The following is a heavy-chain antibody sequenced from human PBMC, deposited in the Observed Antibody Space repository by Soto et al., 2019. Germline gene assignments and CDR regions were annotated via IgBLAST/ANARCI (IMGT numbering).Heavy chain of an antibody. J-gene: IGHJ4*02. CDR3: ASGISYRWGC. CDR2: IHHSGIT. CDR1: LDSLSTNYW. V-gene: IGHV4-4*02. Sequence: SQRMSLTWTVSLDSLSTNYWWNEVRQPPGKGLEWIGEIHHSGITSYIQSLKGRGSMAGDKSNNRVSLELTSVAAADTAVYYCASGISYRWGCWGQGTLCSVSS. D-gene: IGHD3-16*02.